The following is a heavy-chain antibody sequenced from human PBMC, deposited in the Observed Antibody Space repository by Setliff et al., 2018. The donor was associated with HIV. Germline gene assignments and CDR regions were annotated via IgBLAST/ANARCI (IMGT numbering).Heavy chain of an antibody. Sequence: PSETLSLTCTVSGDSINTDGLYWTWIRQHPATGLEWIGYIHYNGITYYNPSLESRVSISVDLSKNQFSLKLNSVTVADTAVYYCARTKGGSKHGSFWDSCGQGILVTVSS. CDR2: IHYNGIT. J-gene: IGHJ5*02. CDR3: ARTKGGSKHGSFWDS. CDR1: GDSINTDGLY. D-gene: IGHD3-10*01. V-gene: IGHV4-31*03.